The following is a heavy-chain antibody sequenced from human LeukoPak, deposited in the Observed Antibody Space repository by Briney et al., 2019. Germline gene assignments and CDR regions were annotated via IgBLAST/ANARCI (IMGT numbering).Heavy chain of an antibody. CDR3: ASAGGASGYYYGIDN. CDR1: GGSISSSSYY. D-gene: IGHD3-22*01. J-gene: IGHJ4*02. CDR2: VFYGGST. Sequence: SETLSLTCTVSGGSISSSSYYWGWIRRPPGKGLEWIGSVFYGGSTYYNPSLKSRVTISVDTSKNQFSLNLRSVTAADTAVYYCASAGGASGYYYGIDNWAQGTLVTVSS. V-gene: IGHV4-39*07.